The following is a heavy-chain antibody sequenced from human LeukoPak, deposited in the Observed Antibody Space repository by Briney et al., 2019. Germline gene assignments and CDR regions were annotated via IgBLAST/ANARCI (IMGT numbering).Heavy chain of an antibody. CDR2: IYHSGST. J-gene: IGHJ4*02. Sequence: ASETLSLTCAVSGGSISSSNWWSWVRPPPGKGLERIGEIYHSGSTNYNPSLKSRVTISVDKSKNQFSLKLSSVTAADTAVYYCARIHRYCSGGACYVLDNWGQGTLVAVSS. CDR1: GGSISSSNW. D-gene: IGHD2-15*01. CDR3: ARIHRYCSGGACYVLDN. V-gene: IGHV4-4*02.